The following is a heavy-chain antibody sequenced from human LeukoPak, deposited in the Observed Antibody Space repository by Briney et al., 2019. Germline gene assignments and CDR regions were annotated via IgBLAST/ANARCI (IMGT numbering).Heavy chain of an antibody. D-gene: IGHD3-10*01. Sequence: GGSLRLSCAASGFTFDDYTMHWVRQAPGKGLEWVSSISSSSSYIYYADSVKGRFTISRDNAKNSLYLQMNSLRAEDTAVYYCARFRGVSFYMDVWGKGTTVTISS. J-gene: IGHJ6*03. CDR3: ARFRGVSFYMDV. CDR2: ISSSSSYI. CDR1: GFTFDDYT. V-gene: IGHV3-21*01.